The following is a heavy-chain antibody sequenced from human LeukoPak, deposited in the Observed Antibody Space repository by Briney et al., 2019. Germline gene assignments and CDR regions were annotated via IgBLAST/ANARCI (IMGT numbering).Heavy chain of an antibody. V-gene: IGHV4-31*03. CDR3: ARDSKGLYSSSSSDYYMDV. Sequence: SQTLSLTCTVSGGSIGSAGYYWSWIRQHPGKGLEWIGYIYYSGSTYYNPSLMSRVTISVDTSKKQFSLKLSSVTAADTAVYYCARDSKGLYSSSSSDYYMDVWGKGTTVTVSS. CDR2: IYYSGST. CDR1: GGSIGSAGYY. J-gene: IGHJ6*03. D-gene: IGHD6-6*01.